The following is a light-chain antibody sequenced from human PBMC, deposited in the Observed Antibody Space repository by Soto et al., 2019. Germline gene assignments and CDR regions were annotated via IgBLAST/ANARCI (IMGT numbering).Light chain of an antibody. CDR1: QSVSSTY. J-gene: IGKJ1*01. Sequence: EIVLTQSPGTLSLSPGERATLSCRASQSVSSTYLAWYQQKPGQAPKLLIYEASSRATGIPDRFSGSGSGTDYTLTIGRLEPEAFAVYYCQQYGNSPQTFGQGTKVEIK. V-gene: IGKV3-20*01. CDR2: EAS. CDR3: QQYGNSPQT.